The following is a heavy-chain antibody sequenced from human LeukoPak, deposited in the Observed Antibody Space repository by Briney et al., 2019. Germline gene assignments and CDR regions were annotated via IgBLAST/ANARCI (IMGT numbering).Heavy chain of an antibody. CDR3: VKGIVGLTGYYRADY. J-gene: IGHJ4*02. CDR1: EGTFSSYA. CDR2: ILPIFGTA. D-gene: IGHD3-9*01. Sequence: ASVKVSCKASEGTFSSYAISWVRQAPGQGLEWMGGILPIFGTANYAQKFQGRVTITADESTSTAYMELSRKRSEDTAVYYCVKGIVGLTGYYRADYWGQGTLVTVSS. V-gene: IGHV1-69*13.